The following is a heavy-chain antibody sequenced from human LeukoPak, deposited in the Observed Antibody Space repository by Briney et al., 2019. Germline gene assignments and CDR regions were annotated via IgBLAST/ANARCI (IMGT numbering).Heavy chain of an antibody. J-gene: IGHJ4*02. V-gene: IGHV1-2*02. D-gene: IGHD3-22*01. CDR2: INPNSGGT. CDR3: ARESADYYDSSGYYYLVYYFDY. Sequence: ASVRVSCKVSGYTFTGYYMHWVRQAPGQGLEWMGWINPNSGGTNYAQKFQGRVTMTRDTSISTAYMELSRLRSDDTAVYYCARESADYYDSSGYYYLVYYFDYWGQGTLVTVSS. CDR1: GYTFTGYY.